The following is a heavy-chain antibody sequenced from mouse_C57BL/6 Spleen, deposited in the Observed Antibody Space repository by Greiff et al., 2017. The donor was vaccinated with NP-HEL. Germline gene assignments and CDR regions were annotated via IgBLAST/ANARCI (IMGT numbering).Heavy chain of an antibody. CDR3: ARYGYYGSSPNWEDY. Sequence: EVMLVESGGGLVQPGGSLSLSCAASGFTFTDYYMSWVRQPPGKALEWLGFIRNKANGYTTEYSASVKGRFTISRDNSQSILYLQMNALRAEDSATYYCARYGYYGSSPNWEDYWGQGTTLTVSS. J-gene: IGHJ2*01. CDR2: IRNKANGYTT. D-gene: IGHD1-1*01. CDR1: GFTFTDYY. V-gene: IGHV7-3*01.